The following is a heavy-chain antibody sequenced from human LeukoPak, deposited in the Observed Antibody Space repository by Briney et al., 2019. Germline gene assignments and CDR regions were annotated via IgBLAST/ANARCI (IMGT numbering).Heavy chain of an antibody. Sequence: ASVKVSXKASGYTFTSYDINWVRQATGQGLEWMGWMNPNSGNTGYAQKFQGRVTMTRNTSISTAYMELSSLRSEDTAVYYCARAHSKTYSSSWYGLHYWGQGTLVTVSS. J-gene: IGHJ4*02. CDR1: GYTFTSYD. CDR2: MNPNSGNT. V-gene: IGHV1-8*01. CDR3: ARAHSKTYSSSWYGLHY. D-gene: IGHD6-13*01.